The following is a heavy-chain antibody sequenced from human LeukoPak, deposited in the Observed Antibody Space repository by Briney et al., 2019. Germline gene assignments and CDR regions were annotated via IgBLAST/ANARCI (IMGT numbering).Heavy chain of an antibody. D-gene: IGHD2-15*01. CDR2: ISGSGGST. V-gene: IGHV3-23*01. CDR1: GFTFSSYA. J-gene: IGHJ4*02. Sequence: GGSLRLSCAAPGFTFSSYAMSWDRQAPGKGLEWVSAISGSGGSTYYADSVKGRFTISRDNSKNTLYLQMNSLRAEDTAVYYCAKDPSGGSCYPDYWGQGTLVTVSS. CDR3: AKDPSGGSCYPDY.